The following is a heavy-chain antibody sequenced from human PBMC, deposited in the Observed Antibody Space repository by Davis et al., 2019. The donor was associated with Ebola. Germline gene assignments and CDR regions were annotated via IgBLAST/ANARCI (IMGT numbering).Heavy chain of an antibody. CDR3: AKGPTRSGYY. Sequence: PGGSLRLSCAASGFTFSDYYMNWVRQAPGKGLEWVSAISGSGGSTYYADSVKGRFTISRDNSQNTVYLQMTGLRAEDTAIYCCAKGPTRSGYYWGQGTLVTVSS. CDR1: GFTFSDYY. D-gene: IGHD6-19*01. V-gene: IGHV3-23*01. J-gene: IGHJ4*02. CDR2: ISGSGGST.